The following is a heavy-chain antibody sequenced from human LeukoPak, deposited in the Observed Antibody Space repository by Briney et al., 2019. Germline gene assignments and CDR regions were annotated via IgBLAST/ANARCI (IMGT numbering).Heavy chain of an antibody. CDR1: GFTFSSYA. Sequence: GGSLRLSCAASGFTFSSYAMHWVRQAPGKGLEWVAVISYDGSNKYYADSVKGRFTISRDNSKNTLYLQMNSLRAEDTAVYYCARGLVATDYDYYGMDVWGQGTTVTVSS. J-gene: IGHJ6*02. CDR2: ISYDGSNK. V-gene: IGHV3-30-3*01. D-gene: IGHD5-12*01. CDR3: ARGLVATDYDYYGMDV.